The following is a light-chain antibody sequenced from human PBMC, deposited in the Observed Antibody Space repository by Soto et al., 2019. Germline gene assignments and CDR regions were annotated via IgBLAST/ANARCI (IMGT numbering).Light chain of an antibody. CDR3: RQCGSYSPWR. CDR2: KAS. Sequence: DIQMTQSPTTLSASVGDRVTITCRASQSIGSWLAWYQQKPGKAPKLLIYKASTLESGVPTRFSCSGSGTEFILNISSLQPADFASYSCRQCGSYSPWRFGQGTKVEIK. V-gene: IGKV1-5*03. J-gene: IGKJ1*01. CDR1: QSIGSW.